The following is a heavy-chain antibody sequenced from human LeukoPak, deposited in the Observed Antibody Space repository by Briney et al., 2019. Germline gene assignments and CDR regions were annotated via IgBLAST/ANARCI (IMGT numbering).Heavy chain of an antibody. J-gene: IGHJ6*03. CDR3: ARGLTTHGDYYYYYYMDV. Sequence: GASVKVSCKASGYTFTSYGISWVRQAPGQGLEWMGWISAYNGNTNYAQKLQGRVTMTTDTSTSTAYMELRSLRSDDTAVYYCARGLTTHGDYYYYYYMDVWGKGTTVTVSS. CDR1: GYTFTSYG. D-gene: IGHD4-11*01. V-gene: IGHV1-18*01. CDR2: ISAYNGNT.